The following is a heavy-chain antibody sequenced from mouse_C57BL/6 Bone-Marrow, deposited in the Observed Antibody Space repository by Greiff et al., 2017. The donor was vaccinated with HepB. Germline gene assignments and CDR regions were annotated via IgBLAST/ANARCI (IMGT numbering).Heavy chain of an antibody. CDR2: ISSGGSYT. V-gene: IGHV5-6*01. J-gene: IGHJ3*01. CDR3: ARLGVFAY. CDR1: GFTFSSYG. Sequence: EVNVVESGGDLVKPGGSLKLSCAASGFTFSSYGMSWVRQTPDKRLEWVATISSGGSYTYYPDSVKGRFTISRDNAKNTLYLQMSSLKSEDTAMYYCARLGVFAYWGQGTLVTVSA.